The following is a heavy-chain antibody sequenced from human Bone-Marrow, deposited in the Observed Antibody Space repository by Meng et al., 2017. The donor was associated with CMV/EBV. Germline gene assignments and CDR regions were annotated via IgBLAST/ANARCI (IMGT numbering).Heavy chain of an antibody. CDR2: INSDGSST. J-gene: IGHJ3*02. CDR1: GFTFSSYW. CDR3: ARAFTGTRNAFDI. D-gene: IGHD1-14*01. Sequence: GGSLRLSCAASGFTFSSYWMHWVRQAPGKGLVWVSRINSDGSSTRSADSVKGRFTISRDNAKNTLYLQMNSLRAEDTAVYYCARAFTGTRNAFDIWGQGTMVTVPS. V-gene: IGHV3-74*01.